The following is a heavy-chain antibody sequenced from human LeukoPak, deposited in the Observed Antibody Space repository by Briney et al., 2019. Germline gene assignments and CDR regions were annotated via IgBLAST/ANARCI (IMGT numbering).Heavy chain of an antibody. CDR3: AKVQARWGSRVPFDY. J-gene: IGHJ4*02. CDR2: FYSGGHT. Sequence: GGSLRLSCVDSGFSVSSNYLSWVRQAPGKGLEWVSVFYSGGHTYYADSVRGRFTVSRDNSKNTLYLQMNRLRAEDTAVYYCAKVQARWGSRVPFDYWGQGTLVAVSS. V-gene: IGHV3-53*01. CDR1: GFSVSSNY. D-gene: IGHD3-16*01.